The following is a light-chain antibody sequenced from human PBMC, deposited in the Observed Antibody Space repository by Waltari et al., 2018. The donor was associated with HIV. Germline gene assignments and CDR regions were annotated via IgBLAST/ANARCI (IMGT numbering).Light chain of an antibody. CDR1: SSNIGAGYD. V-gene: IGLV1-40*01. J-gene: IGLJ3*02. Sequence: QSVLTQPPSVSGAPGQRVTISCTGSSSNIGAGYDVHWYQQLPGTAPKLLIYGNHHRASGVPDRFSGSKSDPSASLAITGLQSEDEADYYCQSYDSTLSGSDWVFGGGTKLTVL. CDR3: QSYDSTLSGSDWV. CDR2: GNH.